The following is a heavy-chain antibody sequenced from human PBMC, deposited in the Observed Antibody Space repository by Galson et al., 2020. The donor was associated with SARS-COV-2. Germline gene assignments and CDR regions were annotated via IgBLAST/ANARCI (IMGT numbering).Heavy chain of an antibody. CDR1: GFTFSSYG. CDR2: IWYDGSNK. V-gene: IGHV3-33*01. CDR3: AGVIAALWGNWFDP. J-gene: IGHJ5*02. D-gene: IGHD6-6*01. Sequence: GESLKISCAASGFTFSSYGMHWVRQAPGKGLEWVAVIWYDGSNKYYADSVKGRFTISRDNSKNTLYLQMNSLRAEDTAVYYCAGVIAALWGNWFDPWGQGTLVTVSS.